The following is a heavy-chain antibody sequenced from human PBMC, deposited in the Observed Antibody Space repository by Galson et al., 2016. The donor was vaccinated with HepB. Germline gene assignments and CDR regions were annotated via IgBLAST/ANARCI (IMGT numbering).Heavy chain of an antibody. Sequence: SLRLSCAASGFTFSSYAMRWVRQAPGKGLEWVSTITHSGEITYYTDSVKGRFTISRDNSKNTLHLQMNSLRADDTAEYYCAKATGRTGPSEYWGQGTLVTVSS. V-gene: IGHV3-23*01. J-gene: IGHJ4*02. CDR1: GFTFSSYA. CDR3: AKATGRTGPSEY. CDR2: ITHSGEIT. D-gene: IGHD3/OR15-3a*01.